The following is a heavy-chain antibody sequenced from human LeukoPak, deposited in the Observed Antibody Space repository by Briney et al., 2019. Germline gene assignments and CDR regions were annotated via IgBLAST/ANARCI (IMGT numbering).Heavy chain of an antibody. V-gene: IGHV3-23*01. CDR2: ISGSGGST. CDR1: GFTVSSNY. D-gene: IGHD2-15*01. CDR3: AKWLGYCSGSSCDPSADY. Sequence: GGSLRLSCAASGFTVSSNYMSWVRQAPGKGLEWVSAISGSGGSTYYADSVKGRFTVSRDNSKNTLYLQMNSLRAEDTAVYYCAKWLGYCSGSSCDPSADYWGQGTLVTVSS. J-gene: IGHJ4*02.